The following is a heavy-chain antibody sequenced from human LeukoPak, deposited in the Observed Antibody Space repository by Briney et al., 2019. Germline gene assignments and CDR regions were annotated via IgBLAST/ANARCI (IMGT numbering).Heavy chain of an antibody. J-gene: IGHJ6*02. CDR2: ISSNGGST. CDR3: ASSGYSSGWANYYYGMDV. CDR1: GFTFSSYA. V-gene: IGHV3-64*01. D-gene: IGHD6-19*01. Sequence: GGSLRLSCAASGFTFSSYAMHWVRQAPGKGLEYVSAISSNGGSTYYANSVKGRFTISRDNSKNTLYLQMGSLRAEDMAVYYCASSGYSSGWANYYYGMDVWGQGTTVTVSS.